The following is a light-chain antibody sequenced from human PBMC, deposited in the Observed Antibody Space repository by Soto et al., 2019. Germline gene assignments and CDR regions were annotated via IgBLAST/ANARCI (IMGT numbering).Light chain of an antibody. V-gene: IGLV2-14*01. CDR2: DVS. CDR1: SSDVGGYNY. J-gene: IGLJ2*01. CDR3: SSYTSSSTLVV. Sequence: QSALTQPASVSGSPGQSITISCTGTSSDVGGYNYVSWYQQHPGKAPKLMIYDVSNRPSGVSNRFSGSKSGNTAFLTISGLQAEDEADYSCSSYTSSSTLVVFGGGTKLTVL.